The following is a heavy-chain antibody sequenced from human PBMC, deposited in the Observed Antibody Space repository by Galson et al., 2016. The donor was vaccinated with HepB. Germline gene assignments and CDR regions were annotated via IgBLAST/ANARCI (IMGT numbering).Heavy chain of an antibody. J-gene: IGHJ6*02. CDR2: TFYRSTWEN. Sequence: CAISGDSVYNNAAAWVWIRQSPSRGLEWLGRTFYRSTWENHYAGSVKNRITISPDTSRNQFSLHLNSVTPEDTAVYYCARAVMLGRGMDVWGQGTTVTVS. CDR3: ARAVMLGRGMDV. CDR1: GDSVYNNAAA. D-gene: IGHD3-10*01. V-gene: IGHV6-1*01.